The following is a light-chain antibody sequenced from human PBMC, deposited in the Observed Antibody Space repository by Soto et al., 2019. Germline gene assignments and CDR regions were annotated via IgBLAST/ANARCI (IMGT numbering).Light chain of an antibody. CDR1: SSDVGGYNY. CDR2: DVS. V-gene: IGLV2-14*03. J-gene: IGLJ1*01. Sequence: SALTQPASLYGSPGQSITISCTGTSSDVGGYNYVSWYQHHPGKAPKLMIYDVSNRPSGVSNRFSGSKSGNTASLTISGLQPEDEADYYCSSYTTSNTRQIVFGTGTKVTVL. CDR3: SSYTTSNTRQIV.